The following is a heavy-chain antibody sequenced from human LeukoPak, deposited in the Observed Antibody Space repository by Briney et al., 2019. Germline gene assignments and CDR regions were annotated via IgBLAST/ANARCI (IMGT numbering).Heavy chain of an antibody. Sequence: PGGSLRLSCAASRFTFSSYGMHWVRQAPGKGLEWVAFIRYDGSNKYHADSVKGRFTISRDNSKNTVYLQMNSLRAEDTAVYYCASGYSYGYYYYYYMDVWGKGTTVTVSS. D-gene: IGHD5-18*01. V-gene: IGHV3-30*02. CDR1: RFTFSSYG. CDR2: IRYDGSNK. J-gene: IGHJ6*03. CDR3: ASGYSYGYYYYYYMDV.